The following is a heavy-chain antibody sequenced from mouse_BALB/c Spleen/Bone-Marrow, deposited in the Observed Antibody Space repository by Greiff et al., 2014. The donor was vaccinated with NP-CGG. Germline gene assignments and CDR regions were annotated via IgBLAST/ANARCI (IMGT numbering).Heavy chain of an antibody. J-gene: IGHJ3*01. D-gene: IGHD4-1*01. CDR3: ARELGVFAY. CDR2: INPGSGGT. CDR1: GYAFTNYL. V-gene: IGHV1-54*01. Sequence: VMLVESGAELVRPGTSVKVSCKASGYAFTNYLIEWVKQRPGQGLEWIGVINPGSGGTNYNEKFKGKATLTADKSSSTAYMQLSSLTSDDSAVYFCARELGVFAYWGQGTLVTVSA.